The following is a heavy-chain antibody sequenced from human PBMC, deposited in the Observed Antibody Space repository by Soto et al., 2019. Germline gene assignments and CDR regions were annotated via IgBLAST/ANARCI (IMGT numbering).Heavy chain of an antibody. Sequence: SETLSLTCTVSGVSISSYYWSWIRQPPGKGLEWIGYIYYTGSINYNPSLKSRVTISVDTSKNQFSLKLASVTAADTAVYYCARLGYYYDWPDYWGQGTLVTVS. CDR1: GVSISSYY. CDR2: IYYTGSI. J-gene: IGHJ4*02. D-gene: IGHD3-22*01. CDR3: ARLGYYYDWPDY. V-gene: IGHV4-59*08.